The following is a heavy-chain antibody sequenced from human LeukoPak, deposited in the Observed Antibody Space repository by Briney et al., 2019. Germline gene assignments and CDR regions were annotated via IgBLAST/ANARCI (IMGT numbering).Heavy chain of an antibody. D-gene: IGHD2-21*02. CDR2: IYPGDSDA. CDR1: GYIFTNYW. J-gene: IGHJ4*02. CDR3: AKEGMTASGIGLDY. Sequence: GESLKISCKASGYIFTNYWIGWVRQTPGKGLEWMGIIYPGDSDARYSPSFQGQVTISAVKSISTAYLQWDSLKASDTAMYYCAKEGMTASGIGLDYWGQGTLVTVSS. V-gene: IGHV5-51*01.